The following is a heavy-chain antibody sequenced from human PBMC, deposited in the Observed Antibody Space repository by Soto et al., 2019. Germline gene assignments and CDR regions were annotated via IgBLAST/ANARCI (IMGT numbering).Heavy chain of an antibody. Sequence: QVQLVQSGTEVKKPGASVKVSCKTSGYTFTNHGINWVRQAPGQGLEWMGWINPYNANTNYAQKRQGRVTLTTDTSTTTANMALRSLTSDATAVYYCARDRVAGIWGDAFDIWGQGTVVTVSS. CDR3: ARDRVAGIWGDAFDI. CDR2: INPYNANT. CDR1: GYTFTNHG. D-gene: IGHD3-16*01. J-gene: IGHJ3*02. V-gene: IGHV1-18*04.